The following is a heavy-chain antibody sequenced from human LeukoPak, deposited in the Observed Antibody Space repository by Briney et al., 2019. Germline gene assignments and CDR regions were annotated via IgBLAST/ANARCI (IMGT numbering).Heavy chain of an antibody. J-gene: IGHJ3*02. CDR1: GGTFSSYA. Sequence: SVKVSCKASGGTFSSYAISWVRQAPGQGLEGMGGFIPIFGTANYAQKFQGRVTITADESTSTAYMELSSLRSEDTAVYYCARDHPPRRTTLTLIIWGQGTMVTVSS. V-gene: IGHV1-69*13. D-gene: IGHD4-17*01. CDR2: FIPIFGTA. CDR3: ARDHPPRRTTLTLII.